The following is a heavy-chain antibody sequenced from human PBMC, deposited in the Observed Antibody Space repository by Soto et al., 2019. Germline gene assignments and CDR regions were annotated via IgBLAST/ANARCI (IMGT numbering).Heavy chain of an antibody. CDR3: ARDSYYYDSSGYYEPDY. V-gene: IGHV1-18*01. J-gene: IGHJ4*02. CDR1: GYTFTSYG. D-gene: IGHD3-22*01. CDR2: ISTYNGNT. Sequence: QVQLVQSGAEVKKPGASVKVSCKASGYTFTSYGISWVRQAPGQGLEWMGWISTYNGNTNYAQKLQGRVTMTTDTSTSTAHMELRSLRSDDTAVYYCARDSYYYDSSGYYEPDYWGQGTLVTVSS.